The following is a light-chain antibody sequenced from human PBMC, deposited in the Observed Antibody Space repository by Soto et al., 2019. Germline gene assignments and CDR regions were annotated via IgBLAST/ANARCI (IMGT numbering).Light chain of an antibody. V-gene: IGKV3-11*01. CDR1: QSVSSY. Sequence: EIVLSQSPATLSLSPGERATLSCRASQSVSSYLAWYQHIPGQAPRLLIYDASKRATGIPARFSGSGSGTDFTLTISSLEPEDFAVYYSQQRSNWPPTWTFGQGTKVDVK. J-gene: IGKJ1*01. CDR3: QQRSNWPPTWT. CDR2: DAS.